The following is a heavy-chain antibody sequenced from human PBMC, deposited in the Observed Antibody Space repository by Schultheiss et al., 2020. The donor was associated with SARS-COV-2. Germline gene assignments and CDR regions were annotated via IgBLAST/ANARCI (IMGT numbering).Heavy chain of an antibody. CDR3: ALDTQGSSSWYFGYYYYGMDV. CDR2: INSDGSST. CDR1: GFTFSSYA. J-gene: IGHJ6*02. D-gene: IGHD6-13*01. Sequence: GGSLRLSCAASGFTFSSYAMHWVRQAPGKGLVWVSRINSDGSSTSYADSVKGRFTISRDNAKNTLYLQMNSLRAEDTAVYYCALDTQGSSSWYFGYYYYGMDVWGQGTTVTVSS. V-gene: IGHV3-74*01.